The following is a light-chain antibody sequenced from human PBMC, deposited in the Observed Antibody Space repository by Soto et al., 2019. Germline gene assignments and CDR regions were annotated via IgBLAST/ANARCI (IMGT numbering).Light chain of an antibody. Sequence: QSVVTQPPSASGTPGQRVTISCSGSSSNTGSNYVYWYQHLPGTAPKLPIYRNNQRPSGVPDRFSGSKSGTSASLAISGLRSEDEADYYCAAWDDSLSSWVFGGGTKLTVL. J-gene: IGLJ3*02. CDR2: RNN. V-gene: IGLV1-47*01. CDR1: SSNTGSNY. CDR3: AAWDDSLSSWV.